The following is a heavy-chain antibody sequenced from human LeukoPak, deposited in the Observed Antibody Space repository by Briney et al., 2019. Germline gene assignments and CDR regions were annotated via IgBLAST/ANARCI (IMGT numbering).Heavy chain of an antibody. CDR3: ARDYWWNYDY. J-gene: IGHJ4*02. D-gene: IGHD1-7*01. Sequence: PGGSLRLSCAASGFTLSSYGMHWVRQAPGKGLEWVAVISYDGSNKYYADSVKSRFTISRDNSKDTLYLQMNSPKAEDTAIYYCARDYWWNYDYWGQGTLVTVSS. CDR2: ISYDGSNK. V-gene: IGHV3-30*04. CDR1: GFTLSSYG.